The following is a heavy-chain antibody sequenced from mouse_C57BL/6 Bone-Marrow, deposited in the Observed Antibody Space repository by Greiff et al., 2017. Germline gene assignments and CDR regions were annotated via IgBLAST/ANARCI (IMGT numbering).Heavy chain of an antibody. CDR2: GQGLEWIG. J-gene: IGHJ4*01. Sequence: SVPELARPWPSVQISCQAIYTFSRRVHSAISDTNYWLQWVNQRPGQGLEWIGAIYPGNGDTSYNQKFKGKATLTADKALSTAYMQLSSVIFEDTPVYPCASREMDSWGQGTSVPVSS. CDR3: FEDTPVYPCASREMDS. V-gene: IGHV1-87*01.